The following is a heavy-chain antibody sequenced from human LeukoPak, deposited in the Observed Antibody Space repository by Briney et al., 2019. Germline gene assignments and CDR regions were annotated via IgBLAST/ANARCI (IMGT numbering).Heavy chain of an antibody. V-gene: IGHV1-2*02. D-gene: IGHD5/OR15-5a*01. CDR3: AGLGSTVKGRIDP. J-gene: IGHJ5*02. CDR1: GYHFTGYH. Sequence: ASVKVSCKASGYHFTGYHVHWVRQAPGQGLEWMGRISTDSGDADIAQKFQGRVTMTRDTSISTAYMELSRLTSDNSAVYYCAGLGSTVKGRIDPWGQGTSVTVSS. CDR2: ISTDSGDA.